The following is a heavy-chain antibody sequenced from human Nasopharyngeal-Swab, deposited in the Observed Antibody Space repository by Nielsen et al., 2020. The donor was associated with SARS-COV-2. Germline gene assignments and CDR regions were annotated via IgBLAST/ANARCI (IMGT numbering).Heavy chain of an antibody. J-gene: IGHJ5*02. CDR3: ARARLNWFDP. V-gene: IGHV4-61*02. Sequence: SETLSLTCTASGGSFIRGTYYWSSIRPPAWKRLEWIGRIYTSGSTNYNPSLKSRVTISVDTSKNQFSLKLSSVTAADTAVYYCARARLNWFDPWGQGTLVTVSS. CDR2: IYTSGST. CDR1: GGSFIRGTYY. D-gene: IGHD6-19*01.